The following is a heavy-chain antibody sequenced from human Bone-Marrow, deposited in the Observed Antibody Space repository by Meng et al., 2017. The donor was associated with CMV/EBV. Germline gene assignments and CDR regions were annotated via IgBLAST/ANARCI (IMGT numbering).Heavy chain of an antibody. D-gene: IGHD3-3*01. CDR2: ISGSGGST. V-gene: IGHV3-23*01. J-gene: IGHJ3*02. Sequence: GESLKISCAAPGFTFSSYSMNWVRQAPGKGLEWVSAISGSGGSTYYADSVKGRFTISRDNSKNTLYLQMNSLRAEDTAVYYCARDRITIFGVVMGHDAFDIWGQGTMVTVSS. CDR1: GFTFSSYS. CDR3: ARDRITIFGVVMGHDAFDI.